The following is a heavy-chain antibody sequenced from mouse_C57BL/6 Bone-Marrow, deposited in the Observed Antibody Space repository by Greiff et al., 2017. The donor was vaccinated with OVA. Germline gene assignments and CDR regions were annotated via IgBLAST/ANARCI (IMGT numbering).Heavy chain of an antibody. J-gene: IGHJ2*01. Sequence: LVESGAELARPGASVKLSCKASGYTFTSYGISWVKQRTGQGLEWIGEIYPRSGNTYYNEKFKGKATLTADKSSSTAYMELRSLTSEDSAVYFCARANWYFDYWGQGTTLTVSS. CDR3: ARANWYFDY. D-gene: IGHD4-1*01. V-gene: IGHV1-81*01. CDR1: GYTFTSYG. CDR2: IYPRSGNT.